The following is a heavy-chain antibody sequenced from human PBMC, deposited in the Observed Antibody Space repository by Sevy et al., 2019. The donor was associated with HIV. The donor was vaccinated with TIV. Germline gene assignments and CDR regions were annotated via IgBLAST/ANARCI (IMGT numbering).Heavy chain of an antibody. CDR2: IKNKPDGGTT. V-gene: IGHV3-15*01. CDR1: GFTFNNAW. J-gene: IGHJ5*02. Sequence: GGSLRLSCAASGFTFNNAWMSWVRQAPGKGLEWIGRIKNKPDGGTTDYAAPVKGRFTISRDDSENTLSLQMNSLKTDDTAVYYCCTEGNVLLAEGWGHWFDPWGQGTLVTDSS. D-gene: IGHD2-8*01. CDR3: CTEGNVLLAEGWGHWFDP.